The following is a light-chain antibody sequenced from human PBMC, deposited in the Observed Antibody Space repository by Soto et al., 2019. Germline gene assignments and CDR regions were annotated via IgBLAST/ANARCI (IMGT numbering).Light chain of an antibody. CDR1: QGISTY. V-gene: IGKV1-39*01. Sequence: DIQMTQSPSSLSASVGDRVTITCRASQGISTYLNWYQQKPGKAPKLLIYDASSLESGVPSRFSGSGSGTDFTLTISSLEPEDFAVYYCQQRSHWAITFGQGTRLEIK. J-gene: IGKJ5*01. CDR3: QQRSHWAIT. CDR2: DAS.